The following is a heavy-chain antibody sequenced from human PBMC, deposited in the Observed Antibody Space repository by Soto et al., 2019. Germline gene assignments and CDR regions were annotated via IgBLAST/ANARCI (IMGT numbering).Heavy chain of an antibody. CDR1: GFTFSDYY. D-gene: IGHD1-1*01. J-gene: IGHJ4*02. Sequence: QVQLVESGGGLVKPGGSLRLSCAASGFTFSDYYMSWIRQAPGKGLEWVSYISSSSSYTNYADSVKGRFTISRDNAKNSLYLQMNSLRAEDTAVYYCARDAYNWNDPGYFDYWGQGTLVTVSS. CDR3: ARDAYNWNDPGYFDY. V-gene: IGHV3-11*05. CDR2: ISSSSSYT.